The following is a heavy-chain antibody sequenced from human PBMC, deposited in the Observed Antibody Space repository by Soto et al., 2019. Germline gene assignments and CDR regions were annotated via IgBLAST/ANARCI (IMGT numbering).Heavy chain of an antibody. CDR1: GVYCIGYD. D-gene: IGHD2-8*02. J-gene: IGHJ4*02. Sequence: SETMCVTYTVDGVYCIGYDWSWIRQPPGTGLEWIGEINHSGSTNYNPSLKSRVTISVDTSKDQFSLKLTSVTAADTAVYYCARDKITGLFDYWGQGTLVTVSS. V-gene: IGHV4-34*01. CDR3: ARDKITGLFDY. CDR2: INHSGST.